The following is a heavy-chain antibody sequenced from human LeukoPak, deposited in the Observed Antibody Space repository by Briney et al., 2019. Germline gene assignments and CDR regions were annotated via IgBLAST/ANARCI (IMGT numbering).Heavy chain of an antibody. CDR3: AKDALSAVTTFDY. CDR2: ISASGGST. J-gene: IGHJ4*02. V-gene: IGHV3-23*01. CDR1: GLTFTNCA. D-gene: IGHD4-17*01. Sequence: SGGSLRLSCAASGLTFTNCAMSWVRQAPGKGLEWVSAISASGGSTYYADSVKGRFSISRDNSKNTVYLQMNRLRVEDTAVYYCAKDALSAVTTFDYWGQGTLVTVSS.